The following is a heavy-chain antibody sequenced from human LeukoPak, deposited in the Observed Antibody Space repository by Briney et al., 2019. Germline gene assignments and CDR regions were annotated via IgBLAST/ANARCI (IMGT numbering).Heavy chain of an antibody. CDR3: ASGHGGYD. D-gene: IGHD5-12*01. Sequence: ASETLSLTCAVAGGSFRGSTWWSCVRQPPGKGLEWIGEIYHSGSTTYNPSLKSRVTISVDKSKNHFSLKLNSVTAADTAVYYCASGHGGYDWGQGTLVTVSS. V-gene: IGHV4-4*02. CDR1: GGSFRGSTW. J-gene: IGHJ4*02. CDR2: IYHSGST.